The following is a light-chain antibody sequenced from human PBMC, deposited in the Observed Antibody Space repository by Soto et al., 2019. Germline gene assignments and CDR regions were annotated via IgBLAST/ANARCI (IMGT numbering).Light chain of an antibody. CDR3: SSYTSSSTVV. CDR1: SSDVGGYNY. Sequence: QSVLTQPASVSGSPGQSITISCTGTSSDVGGYNYVSWYQQHPGKAPKLRIYDVSNRPSGVSNRFSGSKSGNTASLTISGLQAEDEADYYCSSYTSSSTVVFGGGTTLTVL. J-gene: IGLJ2*01. V-gene: IGLV2-14*01. CDR2: DVS.